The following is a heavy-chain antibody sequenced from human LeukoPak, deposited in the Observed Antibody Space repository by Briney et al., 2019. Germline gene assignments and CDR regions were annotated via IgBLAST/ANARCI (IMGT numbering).Heavy chain of an antibody. D-gene: IGHD6-13*01. CDR2: VQISENN. J-gene: IGHJ4*02. V-gene: IGHV4-4*07. CDR3: ARESVAAGTRWFDY. Sequence: SETLSLTCTVFGGYISDYYWTWIRQSAGKGLEWIWRVQISENNNYNPSLRSRVTLSLDTSKNQFSLRLTSVTAADTAIYYCARESVAAGTRWFDYWGQGTLVTVSS. CDR1: GGYISDYY.